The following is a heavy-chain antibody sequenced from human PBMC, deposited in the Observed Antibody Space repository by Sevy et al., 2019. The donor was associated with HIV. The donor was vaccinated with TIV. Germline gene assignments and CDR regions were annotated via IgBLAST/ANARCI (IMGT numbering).Heavy chain of an antibody. Sequence: GGSLRLSCAASGFTFSKYSMSWVRQPPGKGLEWVSTLSFGCGEINYADSVKGRFTISRDNSKSSVYLQMNNLRPVDTAVYYCAREGCTKPQDYWGQGTLVTVSS. J-gene: IGHJ4*02. V-gene: IGHV3-23*01. CDR2: LSFGCGEI. D-gene: IGHD2-8*01. CDR1: GFTFSKYS. CDR3: AREGCTKPQDY.